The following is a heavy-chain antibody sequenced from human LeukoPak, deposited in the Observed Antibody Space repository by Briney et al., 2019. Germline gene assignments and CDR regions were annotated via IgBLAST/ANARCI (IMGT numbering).Heavy chain of an antibody. CDR3: TRVTHYALDI. CDR2: IRQDGNEI. J-gene: IGHJ3*02. Sequence: GGSLRLSCAASGFTFSTYWMSWVRQAPGKGPEWVSSIRQDGNEIYYVDSVKGRFTISRDNAKTSLYLQMNSLRAEDTAVYYCTRVTHYALDIWGQGTMVTVSS. V-gene: IGHV3-7*05. CDR1: GFTFSTYW.